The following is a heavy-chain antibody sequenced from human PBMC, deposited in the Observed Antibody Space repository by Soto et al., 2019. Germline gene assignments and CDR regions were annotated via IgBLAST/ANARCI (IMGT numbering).Heavy chain of an antibody. Sequence: GGSLTLSCAASGFTVSSNYMSWVRQAPGKGMGLVSFIYRGGSTNYADSAKDRFTNSRDNTKNTLYLQMSSLRADDSAVYVCARGSKDSYPGSRIFDFWGRGTRVTVSS. J-gene: IGHJ4*02. CDR1: GFTVSSNY. CDR2: IYRGGST. CDR3: ARGSKDSYPGSRIFDF. D-gene: IGHD3-10*01. V-gene: IGHV3-53*01.